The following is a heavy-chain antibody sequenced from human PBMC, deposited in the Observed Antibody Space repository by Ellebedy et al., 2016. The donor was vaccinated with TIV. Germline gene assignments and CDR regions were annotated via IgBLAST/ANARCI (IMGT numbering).Heavy chain of an antibody. CDR3: AREPQGYSYASYYFDY. J-gene: IGHJ4*02. CDR1: GFTFSGYG. D-gene: IGHD5-18*01. Sequence: GESLKISCAASGFTFSGYGMHWVRQAPGKGLEWVAVIWYDGSNKYYADSVKGRFTISRDNSKNTLYLQMNSLRAEDTAVYYCAREPQGYSYASYYFDYWGQGTLVTVPS. V-gene: IGHV3-33*01. CDR2: IWYDGSNK.